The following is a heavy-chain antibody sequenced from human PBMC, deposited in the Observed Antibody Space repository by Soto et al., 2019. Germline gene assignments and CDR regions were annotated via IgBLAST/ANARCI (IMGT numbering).Heavy chain of an antibody. V-gene: IGHV3-9*01. Sequence: EVQLVESGGGLVQPGRSLRLSCAASGFTFDDYAMHWVRQAPGKGLEWVSGISWNSGSIGYADSVKGRFTISRDNAKNSLYLQMNSLRAEDTALYYCAREGVWYFDLWGRGTLVTVSS. CDR1: GFTFDDYA. J-gene: IGHJ2*01. CDR3: AREGVWYFDL. CDR2: ISWNSGSI.